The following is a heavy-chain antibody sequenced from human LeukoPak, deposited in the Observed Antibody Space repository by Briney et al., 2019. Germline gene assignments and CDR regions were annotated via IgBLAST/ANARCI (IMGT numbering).Heavy chain of an antibody. J-gene: IGHJ6*02. CDR2: ISYDGSNK. Sequence: PGGSLRLSCAASGFTFSSYAMHWVRQAPGKGLEWVAVISYDGSNKYYADSVKGRFTISRDNSKNTLYLQMNSLRAEDTAVYYYAGEVRALWFGESHYYGMDVWGQGTTVTVSS. V-gene: IGHV3-30-3*01. CDR3: AGEVRALWFGESHYYGMDV. CDR1: GFTFSSYA. D-gene: IGHD3-10*01.